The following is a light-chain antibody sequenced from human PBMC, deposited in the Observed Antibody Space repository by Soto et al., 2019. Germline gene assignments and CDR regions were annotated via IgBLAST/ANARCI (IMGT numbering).Light chain of an antibody. J-gene: IGKJ2*01. CDR2: RVS. Sequence: DVVMTQSPLSLPVNLGEPAAISCRSTQSLVHSDGDTYLSWFHQRPGQSPRRLIFRVSKRDFGVPPRFIGSGSGTDFTLEITSVEAEDVGVHYCMQGTHWPPYTFGQGTRLEIK. CDR3: MQGTHWPPYT. CDR1: QSLVHSDGDTY. V-gene: IGKV2-30*02.